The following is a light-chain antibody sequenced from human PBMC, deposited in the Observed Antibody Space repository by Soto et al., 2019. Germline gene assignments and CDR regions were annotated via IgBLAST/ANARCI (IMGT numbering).Light chain of an antibody. CDR1: QSVTSSY. CDR3: QQYGSSPLT. J-gene: IGKJ4*01. CDR2: GVS. V-gene: IGKV3-20*01. Sequence: EIVLTQSPGTLSLSPGERATPSCRASQSVTSSYLAWYQQKPGQAPRLLIYGVSSRATGIPDRFSGSGSGTDFTLTISRLEPEDFAVYYCQQYGSSPLTFGGGTKVNIK.